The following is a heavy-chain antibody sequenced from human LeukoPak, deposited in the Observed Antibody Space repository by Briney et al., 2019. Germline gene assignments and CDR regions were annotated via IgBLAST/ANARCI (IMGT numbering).Heavy chain of an antibody. CDR2: IKQDGSDK. V-gene: IGHV3-7*01. CDR1: GFTFSSYW. J-gene: IGHJ4*02. Sequence: PGXXLRLSCAASGFTFSSYWMSWVRQAPGKGLEWVAKIKQDGSDKYYVDSVKGRFTISRDNAKNSLYLQMNSLRAEDTAVYYCARAGMVRGVIAVYYFDYWGQGTLVTVSS. D-gene: IGHD3-10*01. CDR3: ARAGMVRGVIAVYYFDY.